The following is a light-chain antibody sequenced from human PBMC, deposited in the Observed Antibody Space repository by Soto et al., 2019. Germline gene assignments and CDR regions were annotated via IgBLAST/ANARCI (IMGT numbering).Light chain of an antibody. V-gene: IGKV1-39*01. CDR2: AAS. CDR3: QQSYIPPVT. CDR1: HSISNY. J-gene: IGKJ4*01. Sequence: QVAEAPTSLFASLGDRVTLTCRASHSISNYLAWYQQKPGKAPKLLIYAASSLQSGVPARFSGSGSGTDFTLTISSLQPEDFATYYCQQSYIPPVTFGEGTMVDIK.